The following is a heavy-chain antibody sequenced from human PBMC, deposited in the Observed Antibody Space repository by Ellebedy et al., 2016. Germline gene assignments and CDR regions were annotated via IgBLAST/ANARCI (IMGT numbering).Heavy chain of an antibody. CDR2: IYYSGST. D-gene: IGHD6-19*01. J-gene: IGHJ3*02. CDR1: GGSISSYY. V-gene: IGHV4-59*06. Sequence: SETLSITXTVSGGSISSYYWSWIRQHPGKGLEWIGYIYYSGSTYYNPSLKSRVTISVDTSKNQFSLKLSSVTAADTAMYYCARVSAVAGDAFDIWGQGTMVTVSS. CDR3: ARVSAVAGDAFDI.